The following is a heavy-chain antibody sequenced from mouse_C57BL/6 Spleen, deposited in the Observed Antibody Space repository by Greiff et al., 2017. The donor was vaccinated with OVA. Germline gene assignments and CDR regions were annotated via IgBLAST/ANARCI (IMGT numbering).Heavy chain of an antibody. D-gene: IGHD6-1*01. CDR2: INPNNGGT. CDR3: ARDAVYFDY. J-gene: IGHJ2*01. V-gene: IGHV1-26*01. Sequence: EVQLQQSGPELVKPGASVKISCKASGYTFTDYYMNWVKQSHGKSLEWIGDINPNNGGTRYNQKFKGKATLTVDKSSSTAYMELRSLTSEDSAVYYCARDAVYFDYWGQGTTLTVSS. CDR1: GYTFTDYY.